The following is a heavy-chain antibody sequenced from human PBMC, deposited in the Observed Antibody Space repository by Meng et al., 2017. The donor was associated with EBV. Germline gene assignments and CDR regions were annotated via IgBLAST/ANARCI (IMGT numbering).Heavy chain of an antibody. CDR2: IYWDDDK. CDR3: AHIIAARPFDY. CDR1: WFSLSIRGVG. D-gene: IGHD6-6*01. J-gene: IGHJ4*02. Sequence: IPFEESGPTLVNPTQPLTLTCTCSWFSLSIRGVGVGWIRQPPGKALEWLALIYWDDDKRYSPSLKSRLTITKDTSKNQVVLTMTNMDPVDAATYYCAHIIAARPFDYWGQGTLVTVSS. V-gene: IGHV2-5*02.